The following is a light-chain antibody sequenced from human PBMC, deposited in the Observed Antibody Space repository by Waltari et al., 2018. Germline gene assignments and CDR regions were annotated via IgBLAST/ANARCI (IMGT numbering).Light chain of an antibody. J-gene: IGKJ2*01. V-gene: IGKV3-20*01. CDR1: QSVSGNN. Sequence: LVFTQSPGTLYPSPGQRATPSCRASQSVSGNNLAWYQQKPAQAPRLLIHGASNRATGIPDRFSGSGSGTDFTLTISRLEPEDFAVYYCQQYGRSWNTFGQGTKLEIK. CDR2: GAS. CDR3: QQYGRSWNT.